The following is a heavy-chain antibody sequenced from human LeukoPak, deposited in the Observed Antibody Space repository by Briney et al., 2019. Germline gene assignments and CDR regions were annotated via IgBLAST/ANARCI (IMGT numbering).Heavy chain of an antibody. CDR3: AKGYGDYLYYFDY. J-gene: IGHJ4*02. CDR2: INDGGDST. V-gene: IGHV3-23*01. D-gene: IGHD4-17*01. Sequence: GGSLRLPCAASGFTFSSYAMSWVRQAPGKGLDWVSVINDGGDSTHYAGSVKGRFTISRDNSKNTLYLQMNSLRAEDTAVYYCAKGYGDYLYYFDYWGQGTLVTVSS. CDR1: GFTFSSYA.